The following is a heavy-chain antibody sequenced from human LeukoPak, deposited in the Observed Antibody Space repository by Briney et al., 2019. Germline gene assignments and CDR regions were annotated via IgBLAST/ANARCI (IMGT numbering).Heavy chain of an antibody. V-gene: IGHV4-34*01. Sequence: SETLSLTCAVYGGSISGYYWSWIRQPQGKGLEWIGEINHSGSTNYNPSLKSRVTISVDTSKNQFSLKLSSVTAADTAVYYCARDHISMVRGGTGFDYWGQGTLVTVSS. D-gene: IGHD3-10*01. CDR1: GGSISGYY. CDR2: INHSGST. J-gene: IGHJ4*02. CDR3: ARDHISMVRGGTGFDY.